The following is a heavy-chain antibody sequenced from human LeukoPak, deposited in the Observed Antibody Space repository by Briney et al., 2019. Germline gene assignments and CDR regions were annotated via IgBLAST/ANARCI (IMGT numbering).Heavy chain of an antibody. CDR2: LSGSGGST. J-gene: IGHJ4*02. CDR3: AKAPVDSSGYYYTFYFDY. Sequence: AGSLRLSCATSGFSFSSYAMSWVRQAPGKGLEWVSVLSGSGGSTYYADSVKGRFTISRDNSKNTLYLQMNSLRAEDTAVYYCAKAPVDSSGYYYTFYFDYWGQGTLITVSS. CDR1: GFSFSSYA. V-gene: IGHV3-23*01. D-gene: IGHD3-22*01.